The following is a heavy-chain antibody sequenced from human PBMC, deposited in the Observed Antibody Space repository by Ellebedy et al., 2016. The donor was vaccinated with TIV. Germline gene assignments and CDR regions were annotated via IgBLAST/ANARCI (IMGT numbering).Heavy chain of an antibody. V-gene: IGHV3-53*01. J-gene: IGHJ4*02. Sequence: PGGSLRLSCAASGFTXPRHYXPWVXXAPGQSLECISGIHSGGSTYYADSGKGRFTISRDNSKNTLYLQMDSLRAEDTAVYYCARVLGYGPGSYYVWNWGQGTLVTVSS. CDR3: ARVLGYGPGSYYVWN. D-gene: IGHD3-10*01. CDR1: GFTXPRHY. CDR2: IHSGGST.